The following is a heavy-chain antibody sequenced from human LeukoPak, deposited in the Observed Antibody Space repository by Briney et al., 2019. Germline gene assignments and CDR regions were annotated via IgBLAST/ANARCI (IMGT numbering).Heavy chain of an antibody. CDR3: ARELGRNAFDI. V-gene: IGHV1-2*02. Sequence: ASVKVSCKASGYTFTVYYMHWVRQAPGQGLEWMGWINPNSGGTNYAQKFQGRITMTRDTSISTAYMELSRLTSDDTAIYFCARELGRNAFDIWGQGRMVTVSP. CDR1: GYTFTVYY. J-gene: IGHJ3*02. D-gene: IGHD7-27*01. CDR2: INPNSGGT.